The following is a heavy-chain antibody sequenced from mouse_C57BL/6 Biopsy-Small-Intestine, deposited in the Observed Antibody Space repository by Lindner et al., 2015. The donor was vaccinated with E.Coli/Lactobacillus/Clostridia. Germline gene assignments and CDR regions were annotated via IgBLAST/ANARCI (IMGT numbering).Heavy chain of an antibody. D-gene: IGHD1-1*01. Sequence: SVKVSCKASGNTFTTSFIHWVRQAPGQGLEWMGMTNPYGVSTDYAQRFQGRVTMTADTSTGTVYMELSRLTSEDTAVYYCAGEMRATHYFDYWGQGILVTVST. V-gene: IGHV1-64*01. J-gene: IGHJ4*01. CDR1: GNTFTTSF. CDR2: TNPYGVST. CDR3: AGEMRATHYFDY.